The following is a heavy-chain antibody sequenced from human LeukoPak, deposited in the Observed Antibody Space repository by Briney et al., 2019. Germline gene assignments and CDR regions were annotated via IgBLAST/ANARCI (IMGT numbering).Heavy chain of an antibody. V-gene: IGHV3-23*01. CDR2: ISGSGGST. Sequence: GGSLRLSCAASGFTFSSYAMSWVRQAPGKGLEWVSPISGSGGSTYYADSVKGRFTISRDNSKNALYLQMNSLRTEGTAVYYCAKDPPRGPEGSGYYGGGYWGQGTLVTVSS. CDR3: AKDPPRGPEGSGYYGGGY. D-gene: IGHD3-22*01. J-gene: IGHJ4*02. CDR1: GFTFSSYA.